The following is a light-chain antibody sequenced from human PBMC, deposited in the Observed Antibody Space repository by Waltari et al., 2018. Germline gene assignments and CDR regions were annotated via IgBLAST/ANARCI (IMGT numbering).Light chain of an antibody. CDR3: MQGTHWPWT. J-gene: IGKJ1*01. V-gene: IGKV2-30*02. CDR2: RVS. CDR1: QSLVHSDGNTY. Sequence: DVVMTQSPLSLPVTLGQPASISCWSRQSLVHSDGNTYWNWFQQRPGQSPRRLFYRVSNRDSGVPDRFSGSGSGTDFTLKISRVEAEDVGVYYCMQGTHWPWTFGQGTKVEIK.